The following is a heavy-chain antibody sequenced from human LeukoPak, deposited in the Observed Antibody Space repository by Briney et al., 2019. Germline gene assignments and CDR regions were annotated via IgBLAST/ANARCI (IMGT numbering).Heavy chain of an antibody. CDR1: GYTFTGYY. D-gene: IGHD1-26*01. CDR2: INLNSGGT. CDR3: ATGIVGATDAFDI. Sequence: ASVKVSCKASGYTFTGYYMHWVRQAPGQGLEWMGWINLNSGGTNYAQKFQGRVTMTRDTSISTAYMEMSRLRSDDTAVYYCATGIVGATDAFDIWGQGTMVTVSS. J-gene: IGHJ3*02. V-gene: IGHV1-2*02.